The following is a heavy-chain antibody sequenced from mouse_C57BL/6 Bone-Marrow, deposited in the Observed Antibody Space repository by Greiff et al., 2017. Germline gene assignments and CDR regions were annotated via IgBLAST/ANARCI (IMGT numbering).Heavy chain of an antibody. CDR2: INPYNGGT. J-gene: IGHJ3*01. V-gene: IGHV1-19*01. D-gene: IGHD1-1*01. Sequence: VQLQQSGPVLVKPGASVKMSCKASGYTFTDYYMNWVKQSHGKSLEWIGVINPYNGGTSYNQKFKGKATLTVDKSSSTAYMELNSLTSEDSAVYYCAGYYYGSSYVAYWGQGTLVTVSA. CDR3: AGYYYGSSYVAY. CDR1: GYTFTDYY.